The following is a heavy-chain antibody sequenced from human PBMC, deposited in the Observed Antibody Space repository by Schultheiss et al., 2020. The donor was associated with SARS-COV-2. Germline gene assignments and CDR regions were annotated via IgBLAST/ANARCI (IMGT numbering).Heavy chain of an antibody. J-gene: IGHJ6*02. CDR2: IYYSGST. V-gene: IGHV4-59*08. Sequence: SQTLSLTCTVSGGSISGYYWSWIRQPAGKGLEWIGRIYYSGSTYYNPSLKSRVTISVDTSKNQFSLKLSSVTAADTAVYYCARHGQFSYHSGSYFMDYYGMDVWGQGTTVTVSS. CDR3: ARHGQFSYHSGSYFMDYYGMDV. D-gene: IGHD1-26*01. CDR1: GGSISGYY.